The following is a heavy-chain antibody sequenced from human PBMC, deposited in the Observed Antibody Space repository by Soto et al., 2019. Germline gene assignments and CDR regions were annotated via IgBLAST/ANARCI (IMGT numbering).Heavy chain of an antibody. Sequence: GGSLRLSCAASGFTFSSYAMSWVRQAPGKGLEWVSAISGSGGSTYYADSVKGRFTISRDNSKNTLYLQMNSLRAEDTAVYYCEKVGYRSRPRSIEMATPGSDYWGQGTLVTVSS. CDR1: GFTFSSYA. J-gene: IGHJ4*02. V-gene: IGHV3-23*01. CDR2: ISGSGGST. D-gene: IGHD3-16*02. CDR3: EKVGYRSRPRSIEMATPGSDY.